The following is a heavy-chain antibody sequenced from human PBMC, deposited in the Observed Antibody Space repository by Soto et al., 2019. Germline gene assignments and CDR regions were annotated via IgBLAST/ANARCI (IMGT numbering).Heavy chain of an antibody. CDR2: IYYSGST. V-gene: IGHV4-30-4*01. CDR3: ARERRDGYNLSYYYYGMDV. Sequence: SETLSLTCTVSGGSISSGDYYWSWIRQPPGKGLEWIGYIYYSGSTYYNPSLKSRVTISVDTSKNQFSLKLSSVTAADTAVYYCARERRDGYNLSYYYYGMDVWAKGPRSPSP. J-gene: IGHJ6*02. CDR1: GGSISSGDYY. D-gene: IGHD5-12*01.